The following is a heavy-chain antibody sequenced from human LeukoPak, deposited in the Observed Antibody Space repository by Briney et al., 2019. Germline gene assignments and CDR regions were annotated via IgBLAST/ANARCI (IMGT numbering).Heavy chain of an antibody. J-gene: IGHJ4*02. CDR3: ARRYDY. CDR1: GGSFSGYY. Sequence: SETLSLTCAVYGGSFSGYYWSWIRQPPGKGLEWIGEINHSGSTNYNPSLKSRVTISVDTSKNQFSLKLSSVTAADTAVYYCARRYDYWAREPWSPSPQ. V-gene: IGHV4-34*01. CDR2: INHSGST.